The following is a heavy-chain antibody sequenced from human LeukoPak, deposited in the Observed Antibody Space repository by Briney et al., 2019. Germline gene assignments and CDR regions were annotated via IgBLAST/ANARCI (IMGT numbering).Heavy chain of an antibody. V-gene: IGHV1-2*02. CDR3: ARGINGDGYFEY. CDR1: GYTFTGYY. CDR2: INPNSGGT. J-gene: IGHJ4*02. Sequence: ASVKVSCKASGYTFTGYYINWVRQAPGQGLEWMGWINPNSGGTNYAQKFQGRVTMTRDTSIGTAYMDLSRLRSDDTAVYYCARGINGDGYFEYWGQGTLVTVSS. D-gene: IGHD5-24*01.